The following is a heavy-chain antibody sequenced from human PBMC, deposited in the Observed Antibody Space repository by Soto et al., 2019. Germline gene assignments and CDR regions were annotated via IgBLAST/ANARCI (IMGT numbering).Heavy chain of an antibody. CDR1: GGSISIGGYS. D-gene: IGHD3-3*01. Sequence: SETLSLTCAVSGGSISIGGYSWSWIRQPPGKGLEWIGYIYHSGSTYYNPSLKSRVTISVDRSKNQFSLKLSSVTAADTAVYYCARSDFWSGYYTDYWGQGTLVTVSS. J-gene: IGHJ4*02. CDR3: ARSDFWSGYYTDY. CDR2: IYHSGST. V-gene: IGHV4-30-2*01.